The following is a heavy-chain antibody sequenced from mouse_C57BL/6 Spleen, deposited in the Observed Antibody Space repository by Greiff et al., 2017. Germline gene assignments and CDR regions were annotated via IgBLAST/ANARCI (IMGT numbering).Heavy chain of an antibody. Sequence: VQLQQPGAELVMPGASVKLSCKASGYTFTSYWMHWVKQRPGQGLEWIGEIDPSDSYTNYNQKFKGKSTLTVDKSSSTAYMQLSSLTSEDSAVYYCARSGYPAYAMDYWGQGTSVTVSS. V-gene: IGHV1-69*01. CDR2: IDPSDSYT. D-gene: IGHD3-1*01. J-gene: IGHJ4*01. CDR3: ARSGYPAYAMDY. CDR1: GYTFTSYW.